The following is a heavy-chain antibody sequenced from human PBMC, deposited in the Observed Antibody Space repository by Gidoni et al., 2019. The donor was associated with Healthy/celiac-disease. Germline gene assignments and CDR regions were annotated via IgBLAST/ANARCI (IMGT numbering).Heavy chain of an antibody. J-gene: IGHJ4*02. V-gene: IGHV3-23*01. CDR2: ISGSGGST. CDR1: AFTFSSYA. CDR3: ANRRGYSYGYGY. Sequence: EVQLLESGGGLVQPGGSLRLSCAASAFTFSSYAMSWVRQAPGKGLEWVSAISGSGGSTYYADSVKGRFTISRDNSKNTLYLQMNSLRAEDTAVYYCANRRGYSYGYGYWGQGTLVTVSS. D-gene: IGHD5-18*01.